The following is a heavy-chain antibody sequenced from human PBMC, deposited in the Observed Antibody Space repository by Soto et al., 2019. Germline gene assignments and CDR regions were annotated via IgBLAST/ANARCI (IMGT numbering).Heavy chain of an antibody. V-gene: IGHV3-23*01. CDR2: ISGSGGST. CDR3: AKGMAVAGEGNYYYYGMDV. D-gene: IGHD6-19*01. J-gene: IGHJ6*02. Sequence: GGSLRLSCAASGFTFSSYAMSWVRQAPGKGLEWVSAISGSGGSTYYADSVKGRFTISRDNSKNTLYLQMNSLRAEDTAVYYCAKGMAVAGEGNYYYYGMDVWGQGTTVTVYS. CDR1: GFTFSSYA.